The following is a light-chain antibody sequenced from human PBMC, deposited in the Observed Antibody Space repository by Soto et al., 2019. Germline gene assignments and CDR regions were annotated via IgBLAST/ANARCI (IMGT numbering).Light chain of an antibody. CDR3: QQYQHWPLA. Sequence: EIVMTQSPATLPVSPGEGATLSCRASRSVNSNIAWYQQRPGQAPRLLIYGASTRATGIPARFSGSGSGTEFTLTISSLQSEDFAVYYRQQYQHWPLAFGGGTKIDIK. CDR2: GAS. CDR1: RSVNSN. J-gene: IGKJ4*01. V-gene: IGKV3-15*01.